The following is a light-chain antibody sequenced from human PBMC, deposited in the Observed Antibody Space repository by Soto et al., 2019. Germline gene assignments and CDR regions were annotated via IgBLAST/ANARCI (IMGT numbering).Light chain of an antibody. Sequence: DIPVSQSPSSLYAYVVDIVPMTCRASHNIGRFLNWYQQKGGNAPKLLIYGTSNLASGVPLRFRGGGSGTDFTLTISTLQPEDFATYYCQQSFNTPLTFGQGTKVDIK. J-gene: IGKJ1*01. CDR2: GTS. CDR1: HNIGRF. CDR3: QQSFNTPLT. V-gene: IGKV1-39*01.